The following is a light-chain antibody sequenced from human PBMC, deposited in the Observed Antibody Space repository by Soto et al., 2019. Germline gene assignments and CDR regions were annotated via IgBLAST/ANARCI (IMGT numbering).Light chain of an antibody. Sequence: EIVLTQSPGTLSLSPGERATLSCRASQSVSSSYLAWYQQKPGQAPRLLIYGESSRATGIPDRFSGSGSGTDFALTISRLAPVASAVDSRQQYGRSPAFGGGTKVEIK. V-gene: IGKV3-20*01. J-gene: IGKJ4*01. CDR3: QQYGRSPA. CDR1: QSVSSSY. CDR2: GES.